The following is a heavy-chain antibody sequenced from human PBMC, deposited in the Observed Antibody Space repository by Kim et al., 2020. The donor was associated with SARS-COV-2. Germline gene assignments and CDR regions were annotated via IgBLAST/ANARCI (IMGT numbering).Heavy chain of an antibody. V-gene: IGHV3-11*05. Sequence: SVKGRITISRDNPKNSLYLQMNSLGVEDPAVYYCARDTTTVTADKYYGMDVWGQGTTVTVSS. J-gene: IGHJ6*02. CDR3: ARDTTTVTADKYYGMDV. D-gene: IGHD4-4*01.